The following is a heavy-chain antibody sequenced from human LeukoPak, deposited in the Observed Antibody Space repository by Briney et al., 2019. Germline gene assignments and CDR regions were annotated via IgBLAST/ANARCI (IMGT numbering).Heavy chain of an antibody. CDR3: ARPESFTIFGAFDI. CDR1: GFTFSSYW. Sequence: GGSLRLSCAASGFTFSSYWMSWVRQAPGKGLEWMGIIYPGDSDTRYSPSFQGQVTISADKSISTAYLQWSSLKASDTAMYYCARPESFTIFGAFDIWGQGTMVTVSS. CDR2: IYPGDSDT. V-gene: IGHV5-51*01. D-gene: IGHD3-3*01. J-gene: IGHJ3*02.